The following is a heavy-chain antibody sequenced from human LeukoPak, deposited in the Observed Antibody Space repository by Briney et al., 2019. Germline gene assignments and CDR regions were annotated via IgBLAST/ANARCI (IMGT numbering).Heavy chain of an antibody. CDR3: ASMYYGSRYYYYYYYMDV. CDR1: GGSISSSSYY. CDR2: IYYSGST. D-gene: IGHD3-10*01. Sequence: KTSETLSLTCTVSGGSISSSSYYWGWIRQPPGKGLEWIGSIYYSGSTYYNPSLKRRVTISVDTSKTQFSLKLSSVTAADTAVYYCASMYYGSRYYYYYYYMDVWGKGTTVTVSS. J-gene: IGHJ6*03. V-gene: IGHV4-39*01.